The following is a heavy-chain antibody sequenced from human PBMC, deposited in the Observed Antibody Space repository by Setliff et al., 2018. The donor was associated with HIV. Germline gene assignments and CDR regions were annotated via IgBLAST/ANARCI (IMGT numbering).Heavy chain of an antibody. D-gene: IGHD1-26*01. CDR1: GDSMSSDNYF. Sequence: PSETLSLTCTVSGDSMSSDNYFWFWVRQPPGKGLECRGNIFHSGNTYYSPSLKSRVTMSLDTSMNQFSLKLTSVTAADTALYYCARYRRFADYIDVWGKGTTVTVSS. CDR2: IFHSGNT. V-gene: IGHV4-39*01. J-gene: IGHJ6*03. CDR3: ARYRRFADYIDV.